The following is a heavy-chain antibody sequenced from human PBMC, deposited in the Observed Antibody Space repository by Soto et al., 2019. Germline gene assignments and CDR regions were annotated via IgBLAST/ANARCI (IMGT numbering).Heavy chain of an antibody. D-gene: IGHD1-26*01. Sequence: ASVKVSCKASGYTFTSYYMHWVRQAPGQGLEWMGIINPSGGSTSYAQKFQGRVTMTRDTSTSTVYMELSSLRSEDTAVYYCARGSTVSGSYYKGAFDIWGQGTMVTVSS. CDR2: INPSGGST. V-gene: IGHV1-46*01. CDR1: GYTFTSYY. CDR3: ARGSTVSGSYYKGAFDI. J-gene: IGHJ3*02.